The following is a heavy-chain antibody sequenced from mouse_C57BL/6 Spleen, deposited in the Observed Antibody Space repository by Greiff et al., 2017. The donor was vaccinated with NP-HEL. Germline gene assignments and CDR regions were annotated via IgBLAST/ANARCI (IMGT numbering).Heavy chain of an antibody. Sequence: QVQLQQPGAELVKPGASVKLSCKASGYTFTSYWMHWVKQRPGQGLEWIGMIHPNSGSTNYNEKFKSKATLTVDKSSSTAYMQLSSLTSEDSAVYYCASEWKEYDYDVAWCAYWGQGTLVTVSA. CDR3: ASEWKEYDYDVAWCAY. CDR1: GYTFTSYW. J-gene: IGHJ3*01. CDR2: IHPNSGST. V-gene: IGHV1-64*01. D-gene: IGHD2-4*01.